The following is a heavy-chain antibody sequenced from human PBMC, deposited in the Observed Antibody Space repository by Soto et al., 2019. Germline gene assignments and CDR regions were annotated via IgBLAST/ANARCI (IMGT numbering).Heavy chain of an antibody. CDR2: INAGNGET. Sequence: ASVKVSCKASGYTFTNYAMHWVRQAPGQSLEWMGWINAGNGETKYSQNFQGRVTITRDTSASAAYMELSSLRSEDTAVYYCAREGKYSSGFWSPVHCGRGTLVTVSS. J-gene: IGHJ4*02. CDR3: AREGKYSSGFWSPVH. D-gene: IGHD3-22*01. V-gene: IGHV1-3*01. CDR1: GYTFTNYA.